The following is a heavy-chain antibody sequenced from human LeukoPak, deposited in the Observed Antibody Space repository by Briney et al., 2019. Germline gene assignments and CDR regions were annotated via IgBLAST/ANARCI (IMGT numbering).Heavy chain of an antibody. J-gene: IGHJ5*02. Sequence: KTSETLSLTCTVSGGSISSGGYYWSWIRQHPGKGLEWIGYIYYSGSTYYNPSLKSRVTISVDTSKNQFSLKLSSATAADTAVYYCARETYSSSSDWFDPWGQGTLVTVSS. CDR1: GGSISSGGYY. CDR3: ARETYSSSSDWFDP. CDR2: IYYSGST. V-gene: IGHV4-31*03. D-gene: IGHD6-6*01.